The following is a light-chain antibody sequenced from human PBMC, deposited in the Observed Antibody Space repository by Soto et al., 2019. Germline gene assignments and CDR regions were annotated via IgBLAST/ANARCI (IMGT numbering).Light chain of an antibody. CDR2: AAS. CDR3: QQLNSYPRVT. CDR1: QGISSY. V-gene: IGKV1-9*01. Sequence: DIQLTQSPSFLSASVGDRVTITCRASQGISSYLAWYQQKPGKAPKLLIYAASTLQSGVPSRFSGSGSGTEFNLKISSLQPEDFATYYCQQLNSYPRVTFGGGTKVEIK. J-gene: IGKJ4*01.